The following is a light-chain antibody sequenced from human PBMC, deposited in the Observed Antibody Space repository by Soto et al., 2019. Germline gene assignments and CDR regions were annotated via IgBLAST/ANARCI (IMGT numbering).Light chain of an antibody. CDR1: QSVSSN. CDR2: GAS. J-gene: IGKJ1*01. CDR3: QHYNNWPPWT. Sequence: EIVMTQSPATLSVSPGERATLSCRASQSVSSNLAWYQQKPGQAPRLLIYGASTRATGIPVRFTGSGSGTEFTLTISSLQSEDFAVYYCQHYNNWPPWTFGQGTKVDNK. V-gene: IGKV3-15*01.